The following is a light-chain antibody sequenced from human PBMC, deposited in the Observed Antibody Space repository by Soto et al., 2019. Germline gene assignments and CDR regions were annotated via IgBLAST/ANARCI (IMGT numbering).Light chain of an antibody. J-gene: IGKJ1*01. CDR1: QSVYNT. V-gene: IGKV1-5*03. CDR2: QAS. CDR3: QQYNTYST. Sequence: IHMTHYPSPLSASAGDRVTITFRASQSVYNTLAWYQQKPGKAPKLLIYQASSLETGVPSRFSGSGSGTEFTLTISSPQPDDFATYYCQQYNTYSTFGQGTKVDNK.